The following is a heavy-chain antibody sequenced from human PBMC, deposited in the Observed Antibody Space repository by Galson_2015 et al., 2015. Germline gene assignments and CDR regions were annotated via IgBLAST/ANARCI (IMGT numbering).Heavy chain of an antibody. CDR2: IIPMYGIT. V-gene: IGHV1-69*10. Sequence: SVKVSCKASGGTFSSYGVYWVRLAPGQGLEWMGQIIPMYGITTYAQKFQGRVTITADKSTSTAYIELSSLRSDDTAVYYCARGDDYDPRYYSGMDVWGQGTTVTVSS. CDR1: GGTFSSYG. CDR3: ARGDDYDPRYYSGMDV. D-gene: IGHD3-16*01. J-gene: IGHJ6*02.